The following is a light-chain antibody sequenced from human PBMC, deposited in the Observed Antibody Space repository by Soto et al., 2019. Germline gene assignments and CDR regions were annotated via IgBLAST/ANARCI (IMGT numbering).Light chain of an antibody. CDR1: QSVSNNY. Sequence: EIVLTQSPCTLSLSPGERATLSCRASQSVSNNYLAWYQQKPGQAPRLLIYETSSRATGIPDRFSGSGSQTDFTLTISRLEPEDFAVYYCQQYGTSPRTFGQGTKV. V-gene: IGKV3-20*01. J-gene: IGKJ1*01. CDR3: QQYGTSPRT. CDR2: ETS.